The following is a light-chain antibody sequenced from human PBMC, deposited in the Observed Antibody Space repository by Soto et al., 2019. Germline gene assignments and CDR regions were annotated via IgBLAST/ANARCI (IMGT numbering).Light chain of an antibody. CDR2: GVS. CDR3: QHYANFLWT. V-gene: IGKV3-20*01. Sequence: EIVLTQSPGTLSLSPGERATLSCRASQTITSTYLAWYQQKPGQAPRLLIYGVSSRATGIPARFSGSGSGTDFTLAISGLELEDSAVYFCQHYANFLWTFGQGTKVEIK. CDR1: QTITSTY. J-gene: IGKJ1*01.